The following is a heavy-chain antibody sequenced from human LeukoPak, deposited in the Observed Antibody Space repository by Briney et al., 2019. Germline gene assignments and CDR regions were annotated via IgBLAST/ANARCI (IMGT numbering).Heavy chain of an antibody. J-gene: IGHJ5*02. CDR2: IYYSGST. Sequence: PSETLSLTCAVSGYSISSGYYWGWIRPPPGKGLEWFGSIYYSGSTYYNPSLKSRVTISVDTSKNHFSLKLSSVTAADTAVYYCARGLFGVVIPSNWFDPWGQGTLVTVSS. V-gene: IGHV4-38-2*01. D-gene: IGHD3-3*01. CDR1: GYSISSGYY. CDR3: ARGLFGVVIPSNWFDP.